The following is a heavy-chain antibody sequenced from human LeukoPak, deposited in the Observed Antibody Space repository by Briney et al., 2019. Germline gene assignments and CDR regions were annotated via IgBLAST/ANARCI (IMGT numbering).Heavy chain of an antibody. CDR2: INSKTDGGTT. V-gene: IGHV3-15*01. Sequence: GGSLRLSCAASGFTFNNAWMSWVRQAPGKGLEWVGRINSKTDGGTTDYAAPVKGRFTISRDNSKNTLYLQMNSLRAEDTAVYYCAKQLWFGEGGAFDIWGQGTMVTVSS. D-gene: IGHD3-10*01. CDR3: AKQLWFGEGGAFDI. J-gene: IGHJ3*02. CDR1: GFTFNNAW.